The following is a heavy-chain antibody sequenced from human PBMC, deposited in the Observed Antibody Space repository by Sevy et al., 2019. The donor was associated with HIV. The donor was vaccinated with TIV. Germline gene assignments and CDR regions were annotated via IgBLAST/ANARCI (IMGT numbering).Heavy chain of an antibody. CDR2: INHSGST. CDR1: GGSFSGYY. J-gene: IGHJ6*03. CDR3: ARVQYSSSWARYYYYMDV. V-gene: IGHV4-34*01. D-gene: IGHD6-13*01. Sequence: SETLSLTCAVYGGSFSGYYWSWILQPPGKGLEWIGEINHSGSTNYNPSLKSRVTISVDTSKNQFSLKLGSVTAADTAVYYCARVQYSSSWARYYYYMDVWGKGTTVTVSS.